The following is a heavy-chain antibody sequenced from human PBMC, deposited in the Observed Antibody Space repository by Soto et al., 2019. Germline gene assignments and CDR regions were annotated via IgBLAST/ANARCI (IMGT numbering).Heavy chain of an antibody. CDR2: INAGNGKT. D-gene: IGHD1-26*01. J-gene: IGHJ4*02. CDR3: ARHGSGATKW. CDR1: GYSFTSYW. V-gene: IGHV1-3*01. Sequence: GESLKISCKGSGYSFTSYWIGWVRQALGQRLEWMGWINAGNGKTECSQKSEGRVTITREKAESTAYMELSNLRSEDTAVYYCARHGSGATKWWGKTTMVTVSS.